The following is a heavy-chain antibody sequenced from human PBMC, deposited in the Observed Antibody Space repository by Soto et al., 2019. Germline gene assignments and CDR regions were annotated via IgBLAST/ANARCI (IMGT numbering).Heavy chain of an antibody. Sequence: SATLSLTCGVSGYSISSDNWWVWIRQPPGKGLEWIGYIHYRGITYSNPSLKSRLTMSVDTSKNQFSLKPSSVTALDTAVYYCATKDNGKYYFDLWGQGTLVTVSS. CDR2: IHYRGIT. CDR1: GYSISSDNW. D-gene: IGHD1-26*01. J-gene: IGHJ4*02. V-gene: IGHV4-28*01. CDR3: ATKDNGKYYFDL.